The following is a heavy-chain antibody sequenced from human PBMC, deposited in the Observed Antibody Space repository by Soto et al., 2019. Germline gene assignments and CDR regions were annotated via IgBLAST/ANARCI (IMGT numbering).Heavy chain of an antibody. CDR2: MNPNSGNT. Sequence: ASVKVSCKASGYTFTSYDINWVRQATGQGLEWMGWMNPNSGNTGYAQKFQGRVTMTRNTSISTAYMELSSLRSEDTAVYYCARGGSLTGYYTYYYYYMDVWGKGTTVTVSS. V-gene: IGHV1-8*01. D-gene: IGHD3-9*01. CDR1: GYTFTSYD. CDR3: ARGGSLTGYYTYYYYYMDV. J-gene: IGHJ6*03.